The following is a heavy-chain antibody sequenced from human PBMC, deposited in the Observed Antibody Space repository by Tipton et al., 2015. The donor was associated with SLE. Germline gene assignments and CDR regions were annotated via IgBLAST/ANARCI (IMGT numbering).Heavy chain of an antibody. CDR2: ISWNSGSI. Sequence: RSLRLSCAASGFTLDDYAMHWVRQAPGKGLEWVSGISWNSGSIGYADSVKGRFTISRDNAKNSLYLQMNSLRAEDTALYYCAKGPYSSYYYYMDVWGKGTTVTVSS. V-gene: IGHV3-9*01. CDR1: GFTLDDYA. CDR3: AKGPYSSYYYYMDV. J-gene: IGHJ6*03. D-gene: IGHD6-19*01.